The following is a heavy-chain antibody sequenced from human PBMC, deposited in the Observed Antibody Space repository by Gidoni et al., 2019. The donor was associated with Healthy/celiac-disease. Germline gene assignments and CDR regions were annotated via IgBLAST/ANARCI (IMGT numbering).Heavy chain of an antibody. V-gene: IGHV4-34*01. Sequence: QVQLQQWGAGLLKPSETLSLTCAVYGGSFSGYYWSWIRQPPGKGLEWIGEINHSGSTNYNPSLKSRVTISVDTSKNQFSLKLSSVTAADTAVYYCARGRVVPAAIKGRWFDPWGQGTLVTVSS. D-gene: IGHD2-2*02. CDR1: GGSFSGYY. J-gene: IGHJ5*02. CDR2: INHSGST. CDR3: ARGRVVPAAIKGRWFDP.